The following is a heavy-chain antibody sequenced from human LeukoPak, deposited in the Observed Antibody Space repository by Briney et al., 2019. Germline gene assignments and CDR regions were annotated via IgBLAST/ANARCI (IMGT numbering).Heavy chain of an antibody. CDR3: ARDFVGYCSSTSCYGGRYYYYYYMDV. V-gene: IGHV1-18*01. CDR1: GYTFTSYG. Sequence: ASVKVSCKASGYTFTSYGISWVRQAPGQGLEWMGWISAYNGNTNYAQKLQGRVTMTTDTSTSTAYMELRSLRSDDTAVYYCARDFVGYCSSTSCYGGRYYYYYYMDVWGKGTTVTVSS. D-gene: IGHD2-2*01. J-gene: IGHJ6*03. CDR2: ISAYNGNT.